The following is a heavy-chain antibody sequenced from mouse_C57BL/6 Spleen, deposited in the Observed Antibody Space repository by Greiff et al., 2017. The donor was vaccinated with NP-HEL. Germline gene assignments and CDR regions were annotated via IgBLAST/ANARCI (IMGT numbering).Heavy chain of an antibody. CDR3: ARGRFAY. CDR2: ISDGGSYT. CDR1: GFTFSSYA. J-gene: IGHJ3*01. Sequence: EVNLVESGGGLVKPGGSLKLSCAASGFTFSSYAMSWVRQTPEKRLEWVATISDGGSYTYYPDNLKGRFTLTRDNSTNNLYMQMSHLKSEDTAMDYCARGRFAYWGQGTLVTVSA. V-gene: IGHV5-4*03.